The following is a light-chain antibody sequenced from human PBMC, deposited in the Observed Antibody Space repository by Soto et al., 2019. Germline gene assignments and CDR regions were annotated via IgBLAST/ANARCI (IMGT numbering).Light chain of an antibody. J-gene: IGLJ2*01. V-gene: IGLV1-51*01. CDR1: SSNIGNNY. CDR3: RTWDSSLSAGV. CDR2: DNN. Sequence: QSVLTQPPSVSAAPGQKVTISCSGSSSNIGNNYVSWYQQLPGTAPELLIYDNNKRPSGIPDRFSGSKSGTSATLGITGLLTGDAAAYYSRTWDSSLSAGVFGGGTKVTVL.